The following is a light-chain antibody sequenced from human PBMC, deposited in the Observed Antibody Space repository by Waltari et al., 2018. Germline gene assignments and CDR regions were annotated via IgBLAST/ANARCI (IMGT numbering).Light chain of an antibody. V-gene: IGLV2-23*02. J-gene: IGLJ2*01. CDR1: SNDIGNSNH. Sequence: QPALTQPASVSGSPGQSISISCTGTSNDIGNSNHACWYHQHPGKVPKLIIYEVTKRPSGISDRFSGSKSGNTASLTISGLQAEDEADYYCLSYASSITFVFGGGTKLSVL. CDR3: LSYASSITFV. CDR2: EVT.